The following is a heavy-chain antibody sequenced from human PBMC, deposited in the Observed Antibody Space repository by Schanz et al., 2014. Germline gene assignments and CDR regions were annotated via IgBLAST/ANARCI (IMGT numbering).Heavy chain of an antibody. J-gene: IGHJ5*02. D-gene: IGHD1-26*01. CDR2: IYYRGNT. CDR1: GDFISSAY. CDR3: ARVPEPGWFDP. V-gene: IGHV4-31*03. Sequence: QVQLQESGPGLVEPSQTLSLTCTVSGDFISSAYWSWIRQHPGKGLEWIGFIYYRGNTYYNPSLKSRVSISLDPSKTQFFLNLNSLTAADTAVYYCARVPEPGWFDPWGQGTLVTVSS.